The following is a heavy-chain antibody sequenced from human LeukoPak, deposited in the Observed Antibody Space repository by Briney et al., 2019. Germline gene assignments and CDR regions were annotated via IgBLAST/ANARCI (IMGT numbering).Heavy chain of an antibody. CDR2: ISYDGSNK. D-gene: IGHD1-26*01. J-gene: IGHJ4*02. Sequence: GGSLRPSCAASGFTFSSYAMHWVRQAPGKGLEWVAVISYDGSNKYYADSVKGRFTISRDNSKNTLYLQMNSLRAEDTAVYYCARDPGGGYYALDYWGQGTLVTVSS. V-gene: IGHV3-30-3*01. CDR1: GFTFSSYA. CDR3: ARDPGGGYYALDY.